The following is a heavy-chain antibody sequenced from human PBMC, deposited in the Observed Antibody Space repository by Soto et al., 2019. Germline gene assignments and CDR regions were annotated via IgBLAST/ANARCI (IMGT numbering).Heavy chain of an antibody. V-gene: IGHV4-30-4*01. D-gene: IGHD5-18*01. CDR2: IYYSGST. Sequence: QVQLQESGPGLVKPSQTLSLTCTVSGGSISSGDYYWSWFRQPPGKGLEWIGYIYYSGSTYYNPSLKSRVTKSVDTSKNQSSRKLSSVTAANTAVYYCANWGGGGYSYGAFDYWGQGTLVTVSS. CDR1: GGSISSGDYY. J-gene: IGHJ4*02. CDR3: ANWGGGGYSYGAFDY.